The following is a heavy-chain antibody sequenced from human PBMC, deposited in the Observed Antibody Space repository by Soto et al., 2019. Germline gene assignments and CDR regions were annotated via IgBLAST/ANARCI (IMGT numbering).Heavy chain of an antibody. Sequence: SETLSLTCTVSGGSISSSSYYWGWIRQPPGKGLEWIGSIYYSGSTYYNPSLKSRVTISVDTSKNQFSLKLSSVTAADTAVYYCARLRGIAVAGMAFDIWGQGTMVTVSS. CDR3: ARLRGIAVAGMAFDI. CDR2: IYYSGST. CDR1: GGSISSSSYY. V-gene: IGHV4-39*01. D-gene: IGHD6-19*01. J-gene: IGHJ3*02.